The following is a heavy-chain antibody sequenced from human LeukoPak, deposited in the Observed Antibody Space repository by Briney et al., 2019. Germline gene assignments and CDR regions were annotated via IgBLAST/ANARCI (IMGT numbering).Heavy chain of an antibody. V-gene: IGHV3-21*01. CDR2: ISSSSSYI. D-gene: IGHD5-18*01. Sequence: GGSLRLSCAASGFTFSSYSMNWVRQAPGKGLEWVSSISSSSSYIYYADSVKGRFTISRDNAKNSLYLQMNSLRAEDTAVYYCARESGGVDTAMAPLDYWGQGTLVTVSS. CDR3: ARESGGVDTAMAPLDY. CDR1: GFTFSSYS. J-gene: IGHJ4*02.